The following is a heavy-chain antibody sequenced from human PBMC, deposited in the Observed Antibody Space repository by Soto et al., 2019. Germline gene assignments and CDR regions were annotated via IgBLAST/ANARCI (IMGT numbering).Heavy chain of an antibody. J-gene: IGHJ6*03. V-gene: IGHV4-61*08. Sequence: TSETLSLTCTVSGGSISSGGYYWSWIRQHPGKGLEWIGYIYYSGSTNYNPSLKSRVTISVDTSKNQFSLKLSSVTAADTAVYYCARGRYFDWLGNYYMDVWGKGITVTVSS. CDR1: GGSISSGGYY. CDR2: IYYSGST. D-gene: IGHD3-9*01. CDR3: ARGRYFDWLGNYYMDV.